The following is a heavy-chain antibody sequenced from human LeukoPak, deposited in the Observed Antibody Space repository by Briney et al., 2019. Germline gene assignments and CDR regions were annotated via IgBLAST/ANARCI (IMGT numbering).Heavy chain of an antibody. D-gene: IGHD5-12*01. CDR1: GGSISSNY. J-gene: IGHJ4*02. CDR3: ARTSGYTYFDY. CDR2: IYNSGGI. Sequence: PSETLSLTCTVSGGSISSNYWGWIRQPPGKGLEWIGYIYNSGGINYNPSLKSRVAISVDTSKNQFSLKLNSVTAADTAVYYCARTSGYTYFDYWGQGTLVTVSS. V-gene: IGHV4-59*01.